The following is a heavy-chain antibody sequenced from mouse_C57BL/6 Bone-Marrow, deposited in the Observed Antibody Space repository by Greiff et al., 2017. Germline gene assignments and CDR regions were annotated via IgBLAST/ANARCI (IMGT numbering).Heavy chain of an antibody. CDR3: AKRYFTTVVEYY. Sequence: VQLQQSGAELMKPGASVKLSCKATGYTFTGYWIEWVKQRPGHGLEWIGEILPGSGSTNYNEKVKGKATFTADTSSNTAYRELSRLTPEDSAIYYCAKRYFTTVVEYYWCQGTTLTVSS. CDR2: ILPGSGST. J-gene: IGHJ2*01. CDR1: GYTFTGYW. V-gene: IGHV1-9*01. D-gene: IGHD1-1*01.